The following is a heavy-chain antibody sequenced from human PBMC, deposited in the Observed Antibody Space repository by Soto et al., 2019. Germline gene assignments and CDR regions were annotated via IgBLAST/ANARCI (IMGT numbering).Heavy chain of an antibody. Sequence: QVQLVQSGAEVKKPGSSVKVSCKASGGTFSSYAISWVRQAPGQGLEWMGGIIPIFGTANYAQKFPGKVRINADESTSTAYMELSSRRSEDTAVYYCARVQCGSCYFYYYYGTDAWGHGTTVTVYS. D-gene: IGHD2-15*01. CDR1: GGTFSSYA. V-gene: IGHV1-69*01. CDR3: ARVQCGSCYFYYYYGTDA. CDR2: IIPIFGTA. J-gene: IGHJ6*02.